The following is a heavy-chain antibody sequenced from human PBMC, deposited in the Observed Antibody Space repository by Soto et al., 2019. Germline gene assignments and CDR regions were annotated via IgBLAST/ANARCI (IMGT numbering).Heavy chain of an antibody. Sequence: SETLSLTCTVSGGSISTGGYYWSWIRQHPEKGLEWIGYIYYSGSSSYNLSLKGRLTISVDTSKNQFSLKLSSVTAADTAVYYCASTTDYFDYRGQGILVTVSS. D-gene: IGHD1-1*01. J-gene: IGHJ4*02. CDR2: IYYSGSS. CDR3: ASTTDYFDY. V-gene: IGHV4-31*03. CDR1: GGSISTGGYY.